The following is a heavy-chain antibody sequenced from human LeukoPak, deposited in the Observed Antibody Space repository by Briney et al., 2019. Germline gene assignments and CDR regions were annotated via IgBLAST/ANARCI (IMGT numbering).Heavy chain of an antibody. Sequence: SETLSLTCTVSGGSISSYYWSWIRQPPGKGLEWIGYIYYSGSTNYNPSLKSRVTISVDTSKNQFSLKLSSVTAADTAVYYCARDNGSGWDPYYYYGMDVWGQGTTVAVSS. D-gene: IGHD6-19*01. CDR3: ARDNGSGWDPYYYYGMDV. J-gene: IGHJ6*02. V-gene: IGHV4-59*01. CDR2: IYYSGST. CDR1: GGSISSYY.